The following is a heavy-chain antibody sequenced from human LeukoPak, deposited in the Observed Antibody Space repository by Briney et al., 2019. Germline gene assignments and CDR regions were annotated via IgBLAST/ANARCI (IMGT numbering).Heavy chain of an antibody. D-gene: IGHD1-1*01. V-gene: IGHV3-23*01. CDR1: GFTFSSYA. J-gene: IGHJ4*02. Sequence: PGGSLRLSCAASGFTFSSYAMSWVRQAPGKGLEWVSAISGSGGSTYYAASVKDRFTISRDNSRQTLFLQMSSLRVEDTATYYCAKGQELDDGVFDSWGQGTLVTVSS. CDR3: AKGQELDDGVFDS. CDR2: ISGSGGST.